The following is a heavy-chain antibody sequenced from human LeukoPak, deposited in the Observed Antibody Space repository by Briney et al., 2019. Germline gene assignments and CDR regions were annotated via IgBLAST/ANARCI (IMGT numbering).Heavy chain of an antibody. CDR2: IYYSGTT. D-gene: IGHD5-24*01. Sequence: PSETLSLTCTVSGGSISSYYWSWIRQPPGKGLEWIAYIYYSGTTNYNPSLKSRVTISVDTSKNQFSLKLSSVTAADTAVYYCARVRESDAFDIWGQGTMVTVSS. CDR3: ARVRESDAFDI. J-gene: IGHJ3*02. V-gene: IGHV4-59*08. CDR1: GGSISSYY.